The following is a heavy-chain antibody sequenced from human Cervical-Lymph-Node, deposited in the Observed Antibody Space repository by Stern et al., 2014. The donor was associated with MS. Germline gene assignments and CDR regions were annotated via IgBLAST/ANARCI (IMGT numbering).Heavy chain of an antibody. CDR3: ARDSSGWYSYYYYGMDV. J-gene: IGHJ6*02. V-gene: IGHV4-31*03. CDR1: GGSISSGGYY. D-gene: IGHD6-19*01. Sequence: QVQLQESGPGLVKPSQTLSLTCTVSGGSISSGGYYWSWIRQHPGKGLEWNGYIYYSGSTYYNPSLKSRVTISVDTSKNQFSLKLSSVTAADTAVYYCARDSSGWYSYYYYGMDVWGQGTTVTVSS. CDR2: IYYSGST.